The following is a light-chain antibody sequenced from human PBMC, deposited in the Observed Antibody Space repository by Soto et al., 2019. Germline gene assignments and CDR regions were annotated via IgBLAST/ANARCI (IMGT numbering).Light chain of an antibody. V-gene: IGKV3-20*01. J-gene: IGKJ5*01. CDR1: QSVSSNY. Sequence: EIVMTQSPTILSVSPGERATLSCRASQSVSSNYLAWYQQKPGQAPRLLIYGASSRATGIPDRFSGSGSGTDFTLTISRLEPEDFAVYYCQQYGSSPMTFGQGTRLEIK. CDR2: GAS. CDR3: QQYGSSPMT.